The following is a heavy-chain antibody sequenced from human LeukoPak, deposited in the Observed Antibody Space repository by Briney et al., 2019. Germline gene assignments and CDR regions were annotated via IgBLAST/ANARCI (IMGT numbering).Heavy chain of an antibody. D-gene: IGHD2-8*01. CDR2: ISGSGGST. CDR1: GCIFSRYA. V-gene: IGHV3-23*01. CDR3: AKDRSCINYVCHGDFDY. Sequence: GGSLRLSCAASGCIFSRYAMSWVRQAPGKGLEWVSTISGSGGSTDYADSVKGRFTISRYNSKNTVYLQMNSLRAEDTAVYYCAKDRSCINYVCHGDFDYCGQGTLVTVSS. J-gene: IGHJ4*02.